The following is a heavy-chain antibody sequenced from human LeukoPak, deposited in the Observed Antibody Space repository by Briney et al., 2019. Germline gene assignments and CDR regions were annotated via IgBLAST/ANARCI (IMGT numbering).Heavy chain of an antibody. CDR2: IWYDGSNK. CDR1: GFTFSSYG. Sequence: GGSLRLSCAASGFTFSSYGMHWVRQAPAKGLEWVAVIWYDGSNKYYADSVKGRFTISRDNSKNTLYLQMNSLRAEDKAVYYCARDTYDDYVPLDYWGQGTLVTVSS. D-gene: IGHD4-17*01. V-gene: IGHV3-33*01. CDR3: ARDTYDDYVPLDY. J-gene: IGHJ4*02.